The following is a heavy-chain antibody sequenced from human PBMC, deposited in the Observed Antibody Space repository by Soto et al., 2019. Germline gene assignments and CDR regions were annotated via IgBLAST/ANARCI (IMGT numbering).Heavy chain of an antibody. Sequence: EVQLVESGGTLVEHGRSLRLSCAASGFTFDDYAMHWVRQAPGKGLEWVASISWNSGSIGYADSVKGRFTISRDNAKNSLSLQMHSLRPEDTALYYCVKDKWDNNTWYLEYWGQGTLVTVSS. D-gene: IGHD6-13*01. J-gene: IGHJ4*02. CDR1: GFTFDDYA. V-gene: IGHV3-9*01. CDR3: VKDKWDNNTWYLEY. CDR2: ISWNSGSI.